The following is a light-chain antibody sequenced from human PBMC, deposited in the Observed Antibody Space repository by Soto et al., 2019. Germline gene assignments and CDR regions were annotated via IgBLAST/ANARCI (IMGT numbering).Light chain of an antibody. CDR3: SSYTSSNTLI. V-gene: IGLV2-14*01. J-gene: IGLJ2*01. CDR1: SSDVGGYNY. Sequence: QSALTQPASVSGSPGQSITISCTGTSSDVGGYNYVSWFQQYPGKAPKVMIYEVTNRPSGVSNRFSGSKSGNTASLTISGLQAEDEADYYCSSYTSSNTLIFGGGTKLTVL. CDR2: EVT.